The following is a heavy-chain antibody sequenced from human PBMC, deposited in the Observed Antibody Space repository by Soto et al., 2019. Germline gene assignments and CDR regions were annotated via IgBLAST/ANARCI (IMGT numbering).Heavy chain of an antibody. CDR3: ARQTSIAAFSYGMDV. CDR1: GYSFTSYW. CDR2: IYPGDSDT. V-gene: IGHV5-51*01. Sequence: GESLKISCKGSGYSFTSYWIGWVRQMPGKGLEWMGIIYPGDSDTRYSPSFQGQVTISADKSISTAYLQWSSLKASDTAMYYCARQTSIAAFSYGMDVWGQGTTVTVSS. D-gene: IGHD6-6*01. J-gene: IGHJ6*02.